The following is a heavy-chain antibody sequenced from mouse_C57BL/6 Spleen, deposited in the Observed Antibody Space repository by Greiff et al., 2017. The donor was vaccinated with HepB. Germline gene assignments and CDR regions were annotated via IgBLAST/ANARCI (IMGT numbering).Heavy chain of an antibody. CDR1: GYAFSSSW. Sequence: VQLVESGPELVKPGASVKISCKASGYAFSSSWMNWVKQRPGKGLEWIGRIYPGDGDTNYNGTFKGKATLTADKSSSTAYMQLSSLTSEDSAVYFCARSYYGSSPDYWGQGTTLTVSS. V-gene: IGHV1-82*01. CDR2: IYPGDGDT. CDR3: ARSYYGSSPDY. D-gene: IGHD1-1*01. J-gene: IGHJ2*01.